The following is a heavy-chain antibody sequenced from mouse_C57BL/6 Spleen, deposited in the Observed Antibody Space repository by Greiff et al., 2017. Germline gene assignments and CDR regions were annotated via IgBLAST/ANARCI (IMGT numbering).Heavy chain of an antibody. J-gene: IGHJ1*03. CDR3: APLYGSEGYWYFDV. D-gene: IGHD1-1*01. CDR2: IHPSDSDT. Sequence: QVQLQQPGAELVKPGASVKVSCKASGYTFTSYWMHWVKQRPGQGLEWIGRIHPSDSDTNYNQKFKGKATLTVDKSSSTAYMQLSSLTSEDSVVYYCAPLYGSEGYWYFDVWGTGTTVTVSS. V-gene: IGHV1-74*01. CDR1: GYTFTSYW.